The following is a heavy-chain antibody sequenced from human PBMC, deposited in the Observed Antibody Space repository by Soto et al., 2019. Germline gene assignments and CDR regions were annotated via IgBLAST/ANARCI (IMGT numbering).Heavy chain of an antibody. CDR3: ARGRTVWGEKNFDY. CDR1: GFTFSSYG. Sequence: GGSLRLSCAASGFTFSSYGMHWVRQAPGKGLEWVAVIWYDGSNKYYADSVKGRFTISRDNSKNTLYLQMNSLRAEDTAVYYCARGRTVWGEKNFDYWGQGTLVTVSS. D-gene: IGHD3-16*01. J-gene: IGHJ4*02. CDR2: IWYDGSNK. V-gene: IGHV3-33*01.